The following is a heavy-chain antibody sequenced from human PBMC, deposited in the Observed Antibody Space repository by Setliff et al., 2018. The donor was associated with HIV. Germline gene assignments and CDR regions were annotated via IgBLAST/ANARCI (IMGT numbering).Heavy chain of an antibody. Sequence: KSSETLSLTCTVSGASINSGSHNWGWIRQPPGKGLEWIATLHYTGTTYYNPSLKSRVTISTDTSKNQFSLKLSSVTAADTAVYYCARRIQLRDSSGRSCWTFDIWGQGTMVTV. CDR1: GASINSGSHN. CDR3: ARRIQLRDSSGRSCWTFDI. CDR2: LHYTGTT. D-gene: IGHD2-15*01. J-gene: IGHJ3*02. V-gene: IGHV4-39*01.